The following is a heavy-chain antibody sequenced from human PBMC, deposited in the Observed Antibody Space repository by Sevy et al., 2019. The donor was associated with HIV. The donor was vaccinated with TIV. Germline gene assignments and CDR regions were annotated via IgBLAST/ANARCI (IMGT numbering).Heavy chain of an antibody. CDR1: GYTFTTYP. D-gene: IGHD3-22*01. J-gene: IGHJ4*02. Sequence: ASVKVSCKASGYTFTTYPIGWVRHAPAQGLEWMRWISTYSGETRDAQKFQGRATMTTDTSTSTAYLDLRSLRSDDTALYYCARDSDGSGHYYADFFDYWGQGTLVTVSS. V-gene: IGHV1-18*01. CDR2: ISTYSGET. CDR3: ARDSDGSGHYYADFFDY.